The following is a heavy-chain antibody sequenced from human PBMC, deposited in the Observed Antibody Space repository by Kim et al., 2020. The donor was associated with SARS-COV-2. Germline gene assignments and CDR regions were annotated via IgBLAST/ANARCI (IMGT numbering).Heavy chain of an antibody. CDR2: NK. V-gene: IGHV3-30*01. Sequence: NKSYADPVEGRFTISRDTSKNTLYLQMNSLRAEDTAVYFCARDRDTFLDYWGQGTLVTVSS. CDR3: ARDRDTFLDY. D-gene: IGHD2-2*02. J-gene: IGHJ4*02.